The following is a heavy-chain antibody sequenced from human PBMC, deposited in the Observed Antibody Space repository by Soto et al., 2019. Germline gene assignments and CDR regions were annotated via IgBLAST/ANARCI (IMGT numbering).Heavy chain of an antibody. V-gene: IGHV3-64D*06. CDR1: GFTFSEYS. D-gene: IGHD3-9*01. CDR3: VKVSTFYDILTGYYSTNFFDP. CDR2: LSSDGAIT. J-gene: IGHJ5*02. Sequence: PGGSLRLSCSASGFTFSEYSMHWVRQAPGKGLQYVSTLSSDGAITYYADSVKGSFTISRDNSTNTLYLQLNSLRHQDTAVYYCVKVSTFYDILTGYYSTNFFDPWGQGTLVTVSS.